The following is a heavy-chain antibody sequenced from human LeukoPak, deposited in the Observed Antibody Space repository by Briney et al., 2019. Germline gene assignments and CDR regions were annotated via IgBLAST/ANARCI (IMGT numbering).Heavy chain of an antibody. CDR1: GGSFSGYY. CDR3: ARGRGYSGYEYDY. Sequence: SETLSLTCAVCGGSFSGYYWSWIRQPPGKGLEWIGEINHSGSTNYNPSLKSRVTISVDTSKNQFSLKLSSVTAAGTAVYYCARGRGYSGYEYDYWGQGTLVTVSS. D-gene: IGHD5-12*01. CDR2: INHSGST. V-gene: IGHV4-34*01. J-gene: IGHJ4*02.